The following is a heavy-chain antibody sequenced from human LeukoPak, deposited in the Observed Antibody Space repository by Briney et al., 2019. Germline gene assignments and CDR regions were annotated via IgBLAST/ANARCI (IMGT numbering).Heavy chain of an antibody. CDR1: GGSFSGYY. CDR3: ARVVSNILTGSPTGLTAFDI. CDR2: INHSGST. V-gene: IGHV4-34*01. J-gene: IGHJ3*02. Sequence: PSETLSLTCAVYGGSFSGYYWSWIRQPPGKGLEWIGEINHSGSTNYNPSLKSRVTISVDKSKNQFSLKLSSVTAADTAVYYCARVVSNILTGSPTGLTAFDIWGQGTMVTVSS. D-gene: IGHD3-9*01.